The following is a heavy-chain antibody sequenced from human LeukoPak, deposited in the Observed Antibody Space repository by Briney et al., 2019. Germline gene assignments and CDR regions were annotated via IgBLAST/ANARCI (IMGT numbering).Heavy chain of an antibody. CDR1: GFTFSSYA. CDR2: ISGSGGST. V-gene: IGHV3-23*01. J-gene: IGHJ4*02. Sequence: GGSLRLSCAASGFTFSSYAMSLVRQAPGKGLEWVSAISGSGGSTYYADSVKGRFTISRDNSKNTLYLQMNSLRAEDTAVYYCAKERGIVVVPAAEFDYWGQGTLVTVSS. D-gene: IGHD2-2*01. CDR3: AKERGIVVVPAAEFDY.